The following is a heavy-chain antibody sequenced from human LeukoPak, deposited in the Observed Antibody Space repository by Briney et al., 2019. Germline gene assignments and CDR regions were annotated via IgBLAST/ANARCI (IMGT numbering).Heavy chain of an antibody. Sequence: SETLSLTCTVSGGSVSSGSYYWSWIRQPPGKGLEWIGYIYYSGSTNYNPSLKSRVTISVDTSKNQFSLKLSSVTAADTAVYYCARDLLGFDPWGQGTLVTVS. V-gene: IGHV4-61*01. CDR3: ARDLLGFDP. D-gene: IGHD2-8*02. J-gene: IGHJ5*02. CDR2: IYYSGST. CDR1: GGSVSSGSYY.